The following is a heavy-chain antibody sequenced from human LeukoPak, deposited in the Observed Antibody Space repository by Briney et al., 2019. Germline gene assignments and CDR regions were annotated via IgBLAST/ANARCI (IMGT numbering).Heavy chain of an antibody. Sequence: ASVKVSCKASGYTFTDSFIHWVRRAPGQGPEWMGRMNAKSGVTMYAQTLQDRVTMTRDTSISTAYMELSRLTSDDTALYYCARDLASTSNWEFDYWGQGTLVTVSS. V-gene: IGHV1-2*06. CDR1: GYTFTDSF. J-gene: IGHJ4*02. CDR3: ARDLASTSNWEFDY. CDR2: MNAKSGVT. D-gene: IGHD7-27*01.